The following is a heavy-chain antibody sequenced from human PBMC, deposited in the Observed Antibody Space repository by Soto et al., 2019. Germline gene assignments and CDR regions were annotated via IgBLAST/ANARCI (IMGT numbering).Heavy chain of an antibody. Sequence: GGSLRLSCAASGFTFSSYDMHWVRQATGKGLEWVSAIGTAGDTYYPGSVKGRFTISRENAKNSLYIQMNSLRAEDTSVYYCSREEAAAPDYYYYGMDVWGQGTTVTVSS. CDR2: IGTAGDT. V-gene: IGHV3-13*01. CDR1: GFTFSSYD. D-gene: IGHD6-13*01. J-gene: IGHJ6*02. CDR3: SREEAAAPDYYYYGMDV.